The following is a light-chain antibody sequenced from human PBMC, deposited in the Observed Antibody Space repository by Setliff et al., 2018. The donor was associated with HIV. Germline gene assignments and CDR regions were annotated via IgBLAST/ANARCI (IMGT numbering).Light chain of an antibody. CDR1: SSNIGAGYD. CDR2: GYT. Sequence: QPALAQPPSVSGAPGQRVTISCTGSSSNIGAGYDVHWYQQLPGTAPKLLIYGYTNRASGVPDRFSGSRSGASASLAITGLQAEDEADYYCQSYDSSLSGFYVFGTGTKGTVL. CDR3: QSYDSSLSGFYV. V-gene: IGLV1-40*03. J-gene: IGLJ1*01.